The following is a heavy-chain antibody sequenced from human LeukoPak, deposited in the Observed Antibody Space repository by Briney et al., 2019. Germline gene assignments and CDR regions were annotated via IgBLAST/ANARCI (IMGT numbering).Heavy chain of an antibody. J-gene: IGHJ3*02. Sequence: PGGSLRLSCAASGFTISSYAMSWVRQAPGKGLEWVSRISGSGDSTYYADSVKGRFTISRDNSKNTLYLQMNSLRAEDTAVYYCARYSKNDAFDIWGQGTMVTVSS. V-gene: IGHV3-23*01. CDR1: GFTISSYA. CDR3: ARYSKNDAFDI. D-gene: IGHD5-12*01. CDR2: ISGSGDST.